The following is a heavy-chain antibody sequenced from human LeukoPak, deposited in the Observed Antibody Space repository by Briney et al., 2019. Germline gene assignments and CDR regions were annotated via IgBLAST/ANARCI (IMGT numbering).Heavy chain of an antibody. Sequence: SETLSLTCTVSDGSISSYYWSWIRQPPGKGLEWIGYIYYSGSTNYNPSLKSRVTISVDTSKNQFSLKLSSVTAADKAVYYCARGRFDYYGSGRGLCYYYYMDVLGKGTTVTVSS. CDR2: IYYSGST. CDR1: DGSISSYY. J-gene: IGHJ6*03. V-gene: IGHV4-59*01. CDR3: ARGRFDYYGSGRGLCYYYYMDV. D-gene: IGHD3-10*01.